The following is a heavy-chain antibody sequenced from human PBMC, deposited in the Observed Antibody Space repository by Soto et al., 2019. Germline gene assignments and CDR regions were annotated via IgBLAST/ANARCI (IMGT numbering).Heavy chain of an antibody. D-gene: IGHD3-3*01. CDR2: VFPGDSET. CDR3: AISLFWGAGCCSGRSAGY. Sequence: PGEALKISCKASGYTFTSYWIGLGRELPGRGLEWVGIVFPGDSETRYSQSFHGEVTISVDKSINTACLQWRSLKASDSALYFCAISLFWGAGCCSGRSAGYWGQGT. CDR1: GYTFTSYW. J-gene: IGHJ4*02. V-gene: IGHV5-51*01.